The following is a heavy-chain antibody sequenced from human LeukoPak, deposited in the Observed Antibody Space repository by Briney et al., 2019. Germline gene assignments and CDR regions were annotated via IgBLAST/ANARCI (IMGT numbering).Heavy chain of an antibody. CDR2: ISSSSSTI. V-gene: IGHV3-48*04. J-gene: IGHJ6*04. Sequence: PGGSLRLSCAASGITFSNYAMHWVRQAPGKGLEWVSYISSSSSTIYYADSVKGRFTISRDNAKNSLYLQMNSLRAEDTAVYYCAELGITMIGGVWGKGTTVTISS. CDR1: GITFSNYA. D-gene: IGHD3-10*02. CDR3: AELGITMIGGV.